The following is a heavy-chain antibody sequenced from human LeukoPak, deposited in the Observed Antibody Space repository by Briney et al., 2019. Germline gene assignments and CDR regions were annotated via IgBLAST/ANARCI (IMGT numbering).Heavy chain of an antibody. CDR1: GFTFSSYG. CDR2: ISYDGSNK. D-gene: IGHD4-4*01. Sequence: GGSLRLSCAASGFTFSSYGMHWVRQAPGKGLEWVAVISYDGSNKYYADSVKGRFTISRDNAKNTLYLQMNSLRAEDTAVYYCARDYSNPYYYYGMDVWGQGTTVTVSS. V-gene: IGHV3-30*03. CDR3: ARDYSNPYYYYGMDV. J-gene: IGHJ6*02.